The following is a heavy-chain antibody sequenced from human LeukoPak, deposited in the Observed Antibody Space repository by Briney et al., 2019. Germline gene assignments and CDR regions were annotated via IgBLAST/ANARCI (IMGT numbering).Heavy chain of an antibody. J-gene: IGHJ4*02. V-gene: IGHV1-46*01. CDR3: ARGSSGYHRDFDY. CDR1: EYTFTSYD. D-gene: IGHD3-22*01. Sequence: GASVKVSCKASEYTFTSYDINWVRQAPGQGLEWMGIINPSGGSTSYAQKFQGRVTMTRDTSTSTVYVELSSLRSEDTAVYYCARGSSGYHRDFDYWGQGTLVTVSS. CDR2: INPSGGST.